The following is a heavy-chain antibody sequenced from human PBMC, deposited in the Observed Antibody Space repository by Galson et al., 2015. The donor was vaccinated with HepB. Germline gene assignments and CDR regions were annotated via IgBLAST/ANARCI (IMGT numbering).Heavy chain of an antibody. V-gene: IGHV3-23*01. J-gene: IGHJ4*02. D-gene: IGHD5-24*01. CDR2: ISSSGGST. CDR1: GFTYSNYA. CDR3: AKGRIGLLGDGYNPPLRDY. Sequence: YLRLACAASGFTYSNYAMSWVRQAPGKGPEWVSGISSSGGSTYYADSVKGWCTISRENSKTTLSRQMSSLRAEDTAKYFCAKGRIGLLGDGYNPPLRDYWGQGTLVSVSS.